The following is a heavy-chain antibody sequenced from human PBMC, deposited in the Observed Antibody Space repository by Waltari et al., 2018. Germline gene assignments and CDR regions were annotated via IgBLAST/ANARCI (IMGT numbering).Heavy chain of an antibody. Sequence: FSNYAMAWVRQAPGKGLELVSSISGSGVTTYYADTVKGRLTISRDNSKTTMYLQMNSLRAGDAAVSFCGSQWVQYDYWGQGTLVSVSS. V-gene: IGHV3-23*01. CDR2: ISGSGVTT. CDR3: GSQWVQYDY. J-gene: IGHJ4*02. D-gene: IGHD1-26*01. CDR1: FSNYA.